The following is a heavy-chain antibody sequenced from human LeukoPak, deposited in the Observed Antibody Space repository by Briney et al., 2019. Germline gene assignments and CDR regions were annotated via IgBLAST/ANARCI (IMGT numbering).Heavy chain of an antibody. D-gene: IGHD5-18*01. CDR2: IYHSGST. J-gene: IGHJ4*02. Sequence: PSETLSLTCAVSGGSISSGGYSWSWIRQPPGKGLEWIGYIYHSGSTYYNPSLKSRVTISVDRSKNQFSLKLSSVTAADTAVYYCARGSNRVDTAMVLDYWGPGTLVIVSS. V-gene: IGHV4-30-2*01. CDR1: GGSISSGGYS. CDR3: ARGSNRVDTAMVLDY.